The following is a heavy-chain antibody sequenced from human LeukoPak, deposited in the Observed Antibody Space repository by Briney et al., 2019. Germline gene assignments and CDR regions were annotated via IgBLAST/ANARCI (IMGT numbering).Heavy chain of an antibody. J-gene: IGHJ4*02. V-gene: IGHV1-8*01. Sequence: ASVKVSCKASGYTFTSYDINWVRQATGQGLEWMGWMSPNSGDTGYVQKFQGRVTMTRDTSISTAYMELSSLRSEDTAVYYCARGGVGSGSYSDYWGQGTLVTVSS. D-gene: IGHD3-10*01. CDR1: GYTFTSYD. CDR3: ARGGVGSGSYSDY. CDR2: MSPNSGDT.